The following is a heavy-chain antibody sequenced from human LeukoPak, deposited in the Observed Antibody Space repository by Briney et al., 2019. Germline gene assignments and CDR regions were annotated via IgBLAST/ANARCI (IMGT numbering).Heavy chain of an antibody. Sequence: ASVKVSCKASGYTFTGYYMHWVRQAPGQGLERMGWINPNSGGTNYAQKFQGRVTMTRDTSISTAYMELSRLRSDDTAVYYCARDRVLLWFGEYDWGQGTLVTVSS. CDR3: ARDRVLLWFGEYD. CDR2: INPNSGGT. J-gene: IGHJ4*02. D-gene: IGHD3-10*01. V-gene: IGHV1-2*02. CDR1: GYTFTGYY.